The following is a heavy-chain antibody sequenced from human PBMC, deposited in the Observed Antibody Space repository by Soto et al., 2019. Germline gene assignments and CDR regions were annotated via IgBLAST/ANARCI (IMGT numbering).Heavy chain of an antibody. Sequence: GEALKLSCKGSGYSVTNIWIHWVRQMPGQGLEWLGRFDPGAFVTTYNPSFQAHVTMSADKSINTAYLPLSSLKASDTAMYYCASGRDASGHHAFDVWGLGTIVTVSS. V-gene: IGHV5-10-1*01. CDR3: ASGRDASGHHAFDV. J-gene: IGHJ3*01. D-gene: IGHD6-19*01. CDR2: FDPGAFVT. CDR1: GYSVTNIW.